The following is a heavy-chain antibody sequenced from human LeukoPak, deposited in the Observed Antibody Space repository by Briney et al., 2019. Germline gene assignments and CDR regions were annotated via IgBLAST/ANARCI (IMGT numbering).Heavy chain of an antibody. D-gene: IGHD3-22*01. Sequence: SETLSLTCAVYGGSFSGYYWSWIRQPPGKGLEWIGEIYHSGSTNYNPSLKSRVTISVDTSKNQFFLKLSSVTAADTAVYYCARSLRGYDSSGYYDYWGQGTLVTVSS. CDR2: IYHSGST. CDR1: GGSFSGYY. CDR3: ARSLRGYDSSGYYDY. J-gene: IGHJ4*02. V-gene: IGHV4-34*01.